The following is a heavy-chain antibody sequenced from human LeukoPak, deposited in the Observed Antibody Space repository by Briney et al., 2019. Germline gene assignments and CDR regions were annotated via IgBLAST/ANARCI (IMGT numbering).Heavy chain of an antibody. CDR1: GFTFSSYW. V-gene: IGHV3-23*01. CDR3: ARGPSGYHNT. D-gene: IGHD5-12*01. CDR2: ISPSGDIT. Sequence: GGSLRLSCAASGFTFSSYWMHWVRQAPGKGLEWVSGISPSGDITYYADSVKGRFSISRDNSKNTAFLQMNSLRAEDTAVYYCARGPSGYHNTGGQGTLVTVSS. J-gene: IGHJ4*02.